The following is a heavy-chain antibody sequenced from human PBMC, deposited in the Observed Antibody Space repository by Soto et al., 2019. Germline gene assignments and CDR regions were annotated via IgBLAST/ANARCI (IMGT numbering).Heavy chain of an antibody. CDR2: FSTSGST. Sequence: SETLSLTCTFSVFSIISYYCNWILQPAGKGLEWIGRFSTSGSTNYNPSIRSRATMSVDTYKNQFSLKLSSVTAAYTAVYYCERGSRSLEHWGKGNLVTVSS. J-gene: IGHJ4*02. CDR3: ERGSRSLEH. D-gene: IGHD1-1*01. CDR1: VFSIISYY. V-gene: IGHV4-4*07.